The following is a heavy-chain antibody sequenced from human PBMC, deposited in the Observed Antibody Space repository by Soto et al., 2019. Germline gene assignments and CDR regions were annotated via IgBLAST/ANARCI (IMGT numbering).Heavy chain of an antibody. CDR1: GGAISSGGYY. Sequence: SETLSLTCTVSGGAISSGGYYWSWIRQHPGKGLEWIGYIYYSGSTYYNPSLKSRVTISVDTSKNQFSLKLSSVTAADTAVYYCARGERNYNWNYVSSWFDPWGQGTLVTVSS. D-gene: IGHD1-7*01. CDR3: ARGERNYNWNYVSSWFDP. V-gene: IGHV4-31*03. CDR2: IYYSGST. J-gene: IGHJ5*02.